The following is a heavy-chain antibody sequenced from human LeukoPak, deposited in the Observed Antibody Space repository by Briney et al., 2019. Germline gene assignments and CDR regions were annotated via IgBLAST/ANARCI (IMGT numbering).Heavy chain of an antibody. V-gene: IGHV4-59*01. CDR1: GGSISSYY. CDR3: ASYRYPYYFDY. Sequence: SETLSLTCTVSGGSISSYYWSWIRQPPGKGLEWIGYIYYSGSTNYNPSLKSRVTISVDTSKNQFSLKLSSVTAADTAVYYCASYRYPYYFDYWGQGTLVTVSS. CDR2: IYYSGST. D-gene: IGHD1-1*01. J-gene: IGHJ4*02.